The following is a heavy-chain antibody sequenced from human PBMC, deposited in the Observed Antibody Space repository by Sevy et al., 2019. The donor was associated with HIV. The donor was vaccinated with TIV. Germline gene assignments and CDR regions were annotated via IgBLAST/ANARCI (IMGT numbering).Heavy chain of an antibody. D-gene: IGHD3-3*01. CDR2: ISAYNGNT. J-gene: IGHJ4*02. Sequence: ASVKVTCKASGYTFTSYGISWVRQAPGQGLEWMGWISAYNGNTNYAQKLQGRVTMTTDTSTSTAYMELRSLRSDDTAVYYCARSPEWSLHYYFDYWGQGTLVTVSS. CDR1: GYTFTSYG. CDR3: ARSPEWSLHYYFDY. V-gene: IGHV1-18*01.